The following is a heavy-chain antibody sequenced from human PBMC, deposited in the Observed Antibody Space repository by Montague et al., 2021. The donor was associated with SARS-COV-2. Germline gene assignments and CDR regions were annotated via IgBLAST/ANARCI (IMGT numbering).Heavy chain of an antibody. CDR2: INHSGST. J-gene: IGHJ5*02. CDR1: GGSFSGYY. Sequence: SETLSLTCAVYGGSFSGYYWSWIRQPPGKGLEWIGEINHSGSTDSNPYLKSRVPISVDTSKNQFSLKLSSVTAAATAVYYCARGYDYVWGSYRYLHWFDPWGQGTLVTVSS. CDR3: ARGYDYVWGSYRYLHWFDP. D-gene: IGHD3-16*02. V-gene: IGHV4-34*01.